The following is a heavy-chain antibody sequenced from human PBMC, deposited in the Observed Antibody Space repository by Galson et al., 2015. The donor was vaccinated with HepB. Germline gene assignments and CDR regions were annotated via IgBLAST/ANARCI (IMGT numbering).Heavy chain of an antibody. D-gene: IGHD3-3*01. CDR3: ASVTIFGVVNTRAHAFDI. CDR1: GFTFSSYW. J-gene: IGHJ3*02. Sequence: SLRLSCAASGFTFSSYWMHWVRQAPGKGLVWVSRINSDGSSTSYADSVKGRFTISRDNAKNTLYLQMNSLRAEDTAVYYCASVTIFGVVNTRAHAFDIWGQGTMVTVSS. CDR2: INSDGSST. V-gene: IGHV3-74*01.